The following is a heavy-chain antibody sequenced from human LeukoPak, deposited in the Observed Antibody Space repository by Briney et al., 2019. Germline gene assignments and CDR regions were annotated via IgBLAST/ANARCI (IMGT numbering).Heavy chain of an antibody. CDR3: ARDVPPGGIAVAATYPRFDY. V-gene: IGHV4-39*07. D-gene: IGHD6-19*01. J-gene: IGHJ4*02. CDR1: GGSISSSSYY. CDR2: IYYSGST. Sequence: SETLSLTCTVSGGSISSSSYYWGWIRQPPGKGLEWIGSIYYSGSTYYNPSLKSRVTISVDTSKNQFSLKLSSVTAADTAVYYCARDVPPGGIAVAATYPRFDYWGQGTLVTVSS.